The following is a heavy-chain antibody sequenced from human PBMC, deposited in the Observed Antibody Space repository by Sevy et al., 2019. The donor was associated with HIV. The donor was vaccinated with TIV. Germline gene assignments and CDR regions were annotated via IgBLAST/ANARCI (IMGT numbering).Heavy chain of an antibody. V-gene: IGHV4-30-2*01. Sequence: SETLSLTCAVSGGSISSGGYSWSWIRQPPGKGLEWIGYIYHSGSTYYNPSLKSRVTISVDRSKNQFSLKLSSVTAADTAVYYCARRTGVLNYYYYMDVWGKGTTVTVSS. CDR2: IYHSGST. CDR1: GGSISSGGYS. D-gene: IGHD3-10*01. CDR3: ARRTGVLNYYYYMDV. J-gene: IGHJ6*03.